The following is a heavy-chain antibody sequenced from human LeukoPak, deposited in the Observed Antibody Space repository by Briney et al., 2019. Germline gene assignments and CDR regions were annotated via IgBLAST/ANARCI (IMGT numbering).Heavy chain of an antibody. J-gene: IGHJ4*02. CDR1: GYTFTSYG. V-gene: IGHV1-18*01. Sequence: ASVKVSCKASGYTFTSYGISWVRQAPGQGLEWMGWISAYNGNTNYAQKLQGRGTMTTDTSTSTAYMELRSLRTDDTAVYHCARGGGFGEFYYFDYWGQGTLVTVSS. D-gene: IGHD3-10*01. CDR2: ISAYNGNT. CDR3: ARGGGFGEFYYFDY.